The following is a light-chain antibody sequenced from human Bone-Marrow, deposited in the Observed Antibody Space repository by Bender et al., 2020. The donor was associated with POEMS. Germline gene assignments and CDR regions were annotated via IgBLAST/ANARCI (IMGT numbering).Light chain of an antibody. CDR2: SNY. CDR3: QSSDNNLSGSKK. J-gene: IGLJ2*01. CDR1: DSNFGGNN. Sequence: QSVLTQPPSASGTPGQSVIISCSGTDSNFGGNNVNWYQHLPGTAPRLVVYSNYQRPSGVPDRFSGSRSDTSAYLAITGLQAEDEADYFCQSSDNNLSGSKKFGGGTKLTVL. V-gene: IGLV1-44*01.